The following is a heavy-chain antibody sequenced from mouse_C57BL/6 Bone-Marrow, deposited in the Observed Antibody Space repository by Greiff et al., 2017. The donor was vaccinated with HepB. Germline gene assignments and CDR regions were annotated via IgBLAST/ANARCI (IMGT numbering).Heavy chain of an antibody. CDR2: ISDGGSYT. CDR1: GFTFSSYA. V-gene: IGHV5-4*01. J-gene: IGHJ2*01. CDR3: ARDRDYYSTRDY. Sequence: EVKLMESGGGLVKPGGSLKLSCAASGFTFSSYAMSWVRQTPEKRLEWVATISDGGSYTYYPDNVKGRITISRDNAKNNLYLQMSHLKSEDTAIYYCARDRDYYSTRDYWGQGTTLTVSS. D-gene: IGHD1-1*01.